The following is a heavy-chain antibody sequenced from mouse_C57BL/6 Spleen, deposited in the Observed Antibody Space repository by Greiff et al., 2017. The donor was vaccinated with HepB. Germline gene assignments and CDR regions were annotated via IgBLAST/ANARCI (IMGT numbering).Heavy chain of an antibody. CDR2: IYPGDGDT. D-gene: IGHD3-2*02. CDR3: ARVDSSRFDR. V-gene: IGHV1-82*01. CDR1: GYAFSSSW. Sequence: QVQLQQSGHERGKPGASVKICCKASGYAFSSSWMNWVKQRPGKGLEWIGRIYPGDGDTNYNGKFKGKATLTADKSSSTAYMQLSSLTSEDSAVYFRARVDSSRFDRCGQGTTLSVSS. J-gene: IGHJ2*01.